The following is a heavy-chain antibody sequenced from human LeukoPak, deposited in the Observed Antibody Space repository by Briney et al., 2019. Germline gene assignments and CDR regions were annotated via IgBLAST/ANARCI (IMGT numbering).Heavy chain of an antibody. CDR1: GGSFSGYY. D-gene: IGHD1-26*01. Sequence: PSEPLSLTCAVSGGSFSGYYWSWIRQPPGKGLEWIGEINHSGSTNYNPSLKSRVTISVDTSKNQFSLKLSSVTAADTAVYYCAVGSYYGVYYYYMDVWGKGTTVTVSS. V-gene: IGHV4-34*01. CDR3: AVGSYYGVYYYYMDV. J-gene: IGHJ6*03. CDR2: INHSGST.